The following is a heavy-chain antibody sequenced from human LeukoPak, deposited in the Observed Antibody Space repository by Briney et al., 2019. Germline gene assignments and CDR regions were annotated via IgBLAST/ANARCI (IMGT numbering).Heavy chain of an antibody. V-gene: IGHV4-59*01. CDR3: ARGRETARPLRGGWFDP. CDR1: GGSISSYY. J-gene: IGHJ5*02. CDR2: IYYSGST. D-gene: IGHD6-6*01. Sequence: SETLSLTCTVSGGSISSYYWSWIRQPPGKGLEWIGYIYYSGSTNYNPSLKSRVTISVDTSKNQFSLKLSSVTAADTAVYYCARGRETARPLRGGWFDPWGQGTLVTVSS.